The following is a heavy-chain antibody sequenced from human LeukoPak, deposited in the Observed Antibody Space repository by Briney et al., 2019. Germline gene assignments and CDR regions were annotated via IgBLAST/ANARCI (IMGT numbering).Heavy chain of an antibody. V-gene: IGHV4-4*02. D-gene: IGHD5-18*01. CDR2: IYHSGST. Sequence: PSETLSLTCAVSGGSISSSNWWSWVRQPPGKGLEWIGKIYHSGSTNYNPSLKSRVTISVDKSKNQFSLKLSSVTAADTAVYYCARAYVDTAMVGFDYWGQGSLVTVSS. J-gene: IGHJ4*02. CDR3: ARAYVDTAMVGFDY. CDR1: GGSISSSNW.